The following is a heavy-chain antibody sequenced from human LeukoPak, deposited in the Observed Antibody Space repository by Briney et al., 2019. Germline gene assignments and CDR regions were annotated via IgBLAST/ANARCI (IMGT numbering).Heavy chain of an antibody. J-gene: IGHJ3*02. CDR3: ARETYYYGAFDT. Sequence: GGSLRLSCAASGFTFSSYSMNWVRQAPGKGLEWVSSISSSSSSYIYYADSVKGRFTISRDNAKNSLYLQMNSLRAEDTAVYYCARETYYYGAFDTWGQGTMVTVSS. CDR2: ISSSSSSYI. CDR1: GFTFSSYS. D-gene: IGHD3-10*01. V-gene: IGHV3-21*01.